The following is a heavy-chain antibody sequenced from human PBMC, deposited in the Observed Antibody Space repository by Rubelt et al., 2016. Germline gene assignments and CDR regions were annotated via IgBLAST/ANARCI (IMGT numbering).Heavy chain of an antibody. CDR1: GGSFSGYY. CDR2: INHSGRT. V-gene: IGHV4-34*01. J-gene: IGHJ4*02. D-gene: IGHD3-10*01. Sequence: QVQLQQWGAGLLKPSETLSLTCAVYGGSFSGYYWSWIRQPPGKGLEWIGKINHSGRTNYNPSLKSRVTISVDTSKNQFSLKLSSVTAADTAVYYCARDSGGFGELLRYWGQGTLVTVSS. CDR3: ARDSGGFGELLRY.